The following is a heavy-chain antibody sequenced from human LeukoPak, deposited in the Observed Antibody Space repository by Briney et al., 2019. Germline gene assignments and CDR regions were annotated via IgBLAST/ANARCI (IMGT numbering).Heavy chain of an antibody. V-gene: IGHV4-59*08. CDR3: ATGSGSYYKPFDY. CDR2: IFYSGIT. Sequence: SETLSLTCTVSGGSISSYYWSWIRQPPGKGLEWVGYIFYSGITNYNPSLSLKSRVTISVDTSKNQFSLKLSSVTAADTAVYYCATGSGSYYKPFDYWGQGTLVTVSS. CDR1: GGSISSYY. D-gene: IGHD3-10*01. J-gene: IGHJ4*02.